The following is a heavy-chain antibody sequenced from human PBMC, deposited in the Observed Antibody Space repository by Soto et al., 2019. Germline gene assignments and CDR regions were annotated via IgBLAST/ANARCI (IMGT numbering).Heavy chain of an antibody. CDR2: IHHSGST. Sequence: QVHLQESGPGLVKPSGTLSLTCAVSGGSISTSDWWSWVRQPPGKGLEWIGEIHHSGSTNSNPSLKSRVTISVDQSKNQFSLRLRSVTAADTAVYYCARDKITGLFDYWGQGTLVTVSS. CDR1: GGSISTSDW. CDR3: ARDKITGLFDY. D-gene: IGHD2-8*02. V-gene: IGHV4-4*02. J-gene: IGHJ4*02.